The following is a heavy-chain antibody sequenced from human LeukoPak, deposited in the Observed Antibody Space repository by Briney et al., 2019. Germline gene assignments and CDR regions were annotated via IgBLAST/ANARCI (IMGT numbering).Heavy chain of an antibody. CDR2: IRSKANSYAT. J-gene: IGHJ4*02. CDR1: GFTFSGSA. CDR3: TRHLGGSGSHERFDY. V-gene: IGHV3-73*01. D-gene: IGHD1-26*01. Sequence: PGGSLRLSCAASGFTFSGSAMHWVRQASGKGLEWVDRIRSKANSYATAYAASVKGRFTISRDDSKNTAYLQMNSLKTEDTAVYYCTRHLGGSGSHERFDYWGQGTLVTVSS.